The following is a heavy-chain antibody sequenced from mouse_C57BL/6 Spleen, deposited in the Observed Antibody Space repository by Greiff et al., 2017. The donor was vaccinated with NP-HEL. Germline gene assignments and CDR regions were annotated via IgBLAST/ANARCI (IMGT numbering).Heavy chain of an antibody. CDR3: AREDWDVSRYFDV. V-gene: IGHV5-16*01. CDR1: GFTFSDYY. D-gene: IGHD4-1*01. Sequence: EVMLVESEGGLVQPGSSMKLSCTASGFTFSDYYMAWVRQVPEKGLEWVANINYDGSSTYYLDSLKSRFIISRDNAKNILYLQMSSLKSEDTATYYCAREDWDVSRYFDVWGTGTTVTVSS. J-gene: IGHJ1*03. CDR2: INYDGSST.